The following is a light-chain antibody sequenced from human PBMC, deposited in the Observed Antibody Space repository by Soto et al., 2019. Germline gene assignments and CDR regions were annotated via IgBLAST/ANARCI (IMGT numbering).Light chain of an antibody. Sequence: EIVLTQSPGTLSLSPGEIATLSCRASQSVSSSYLAWYQQKPGQAPSLLIYGASSRATGVPDRFSGSGSGTDFTLTISRLEPEDFAVYYCQHYGSSPLTFGGGTKVEI. CDR1: QSVSSSY. J-gene: IGKJ4*01. CDR3: QHYGSSPLT. CDR2: GAS. V-gene: IGKV3-20*01.